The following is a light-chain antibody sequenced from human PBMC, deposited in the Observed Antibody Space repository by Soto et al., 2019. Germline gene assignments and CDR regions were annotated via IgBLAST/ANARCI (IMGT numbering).Light chain of an antibody. J-gene: IGKJ1*01. CDR2: LGS. V-gene: IGKV2-28*01. CDR3: MQALQIPWT. Sequence: DIVMTQSPLSLPVTPGEPASISCRSSQSLLYSNGYNYLDWYLQKPGQSPQLLIYLGSNRASGVPGRFSGSGSGTDFTLKISRVEAEDVGVYYCMQALQIPWTFGQGTKVEIK. CDR1: QSLLYSNGYNY.